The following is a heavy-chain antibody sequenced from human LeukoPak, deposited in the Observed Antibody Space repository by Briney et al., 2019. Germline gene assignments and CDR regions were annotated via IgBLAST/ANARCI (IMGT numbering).Heavy chain of an antibody. CDR3: ARAPYEGDWFDP. J-gene: IGHJ5*02. CDR2: ISYDGSNK. D-gene: IGHD3-3*01. V-gene: IGHV3-30*03. Sequence: PGGSLRLSCAASGFTFSSYGMHWVRQAPGKGLEWVAVISYDGSNKYYADSVKGRFTISRDNSKNTLYLQMNSLRAADTAVYYCARAPYEGDWFDPWGQGTLVTVSS. CDR1: GFTFSSYG.